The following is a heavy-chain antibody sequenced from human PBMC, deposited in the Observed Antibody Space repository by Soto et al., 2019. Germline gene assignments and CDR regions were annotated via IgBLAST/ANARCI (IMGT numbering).Heavy chain of an antibody. V-gene: IGHV3-30*18. CDR1: GFTFSSHA. J-gene: IGHJ6*02. D-gene: IGHD2-2*01. CDR2: ISYDASNK. CDR3: AQEFCFSSTLCFQFWGHSSRSSHV. Sequence: PVEFRRLSYAASGFTFSSHAMHWVRQAPGKGVEWVAVISYDASNKYYADSVKGRFTISRDNSKNTLYLQVNSLRVEDTAVYYCAQEFCFSSTLCFQFWGHSSRSSHVRGQRSTVT.